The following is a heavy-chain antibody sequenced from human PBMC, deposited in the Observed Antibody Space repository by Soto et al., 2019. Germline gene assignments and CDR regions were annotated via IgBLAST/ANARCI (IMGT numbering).Heavy chain of an antibody. J-gene: IGHJ5*02. V-gene: IGHV4-34*01. CDR1: GGSFSGYY. CDR2: INHSGST. D-gene: IGHD6-6*01. CDR3: ARGTTPYSSSSRGDWFAP. Sequence: PSETLSLTCAVYGGSFSGYYWSWIRQPPGKGLEWIGEINHSGSTNYNPSLKSRVTTSVDTSKNQFSLKLSSVTAADTAVYYCARGTTPYSSSSRGDWFAPWGQGTLVTV.